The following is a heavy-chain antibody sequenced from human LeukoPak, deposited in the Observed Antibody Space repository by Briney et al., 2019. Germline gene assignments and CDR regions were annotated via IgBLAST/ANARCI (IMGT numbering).Heavy chain of an antibody. D-gene: IGHD6-13*01. V-gene: IGHV4-34*01. CDR3: ARDLGSIAAAGTRWFDP. J-gene: IGHJ5*02. Sequence: PSETLSLTCAVYGGSFSGYYWSWIRQPPGRGLEWIGEINHSGSTNYNPSLKSRVTISVDTSKNQFSLKLSSVTAADTAVYYCARDLGSIAAAGTRWFDPWGQGTLVTVSS. CDR1: GGSFSGYY. CDR2: INHSGST.